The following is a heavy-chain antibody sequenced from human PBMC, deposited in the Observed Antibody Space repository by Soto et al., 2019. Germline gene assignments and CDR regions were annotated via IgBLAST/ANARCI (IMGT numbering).Heavy chain of an antibody. J-gene: IGHJ4*02. Sequence: QVHLVQSGAEVKKPGASVKVSCKGSGYAFTTYGITWVRQAPGQGLEWMGWISAHNGNPNYAQKLQGRVTVTRDTSTSTAYMELRSLRSDDPAVYYCARGRYGDYWGQGARVTVSS. V-gene: IGHV1-18*01. CDR1: GYAFTTYG. D-gene: IGHD1-1*01. CDR2: ISAHNGNP. CDR3: ARGRYGDY.